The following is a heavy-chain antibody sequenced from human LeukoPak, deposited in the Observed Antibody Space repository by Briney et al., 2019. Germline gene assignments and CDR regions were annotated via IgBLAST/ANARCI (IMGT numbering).Heavy chain of an antibody. V-gene: IGHV1-69*01. J-gene: IGHJ4*02. CDR2: IIPIFGTA. D-gene: IGHD6-13*01. Sequence: SVKVSCKASGGTFSSYAISWVRQAPGQGLEWMGVIIPIFGTANYAQKFQGRVTITADESTSTAYMELSSLRSEDTAVYYCARDGTYIAAAGSGNDYWGQGTLVTVSS. CDR1: GGTFSSYA. CDR3: ARDGTYIAAAGSGNDY.